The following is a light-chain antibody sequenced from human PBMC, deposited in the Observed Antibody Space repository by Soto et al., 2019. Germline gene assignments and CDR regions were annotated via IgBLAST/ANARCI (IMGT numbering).Light chain of an antibody. CDR2: DAF. J-gene: IGKJ4*01. Sequence: EIVLTQSPATLSLSPGERATLSCRTSQSVSSYLAWYQQKPGQAPRLLINDAFNRATGIPARFSGSGSGTDFTLTISSLEPEDFVVYYCQQRSNWPLTFGGGTKVEIK. CDR3: QQRSNWPLT. CDR1: QSVSSY. V-gene: IGKV3-11*01.